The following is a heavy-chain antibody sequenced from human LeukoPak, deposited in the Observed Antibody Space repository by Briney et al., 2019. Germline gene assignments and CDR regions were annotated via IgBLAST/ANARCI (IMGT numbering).Heavy chain of an antibody. V-gene: IGHV4-59*11. D-gene: IGHD5-18*01. CDR2: VFYSGST. CDR3: ARVYNYGYDY. CDR1: GGSINNHY. Sequence: SETLSLTCTVSGGSINNHYWSWIRQPPGKGLEWIGCVFYSGSTYSSPSLKSRVTMSVDTSKNQFSLRLSSVTAADTAVYYCARVYNYGYDYWGQGTLVTVSS. J-gene: IGHJ4*02.